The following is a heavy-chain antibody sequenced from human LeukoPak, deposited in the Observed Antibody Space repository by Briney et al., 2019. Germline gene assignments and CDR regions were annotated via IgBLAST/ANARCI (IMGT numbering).Heavy chain of an antibody. CDR1: GYSISSGYY. V-gene: IGHV4-38-2*02. CDR2: IYHSGST. J-gene: IGHJ4*02. CDR3: ANKVYCSTTSCYHAGY. D-gene: IGHD2-2*01. Sequence: SETLSLTCTVSGYSISSGYYWGWIRQPPGKGLEWIGSIYHSGSTYYNPSLKSRVTISVDTSKNQFSLRLTSVTAADTAVYYCANKVYCSTTSCYHAGYWGQGTLVTVSS.